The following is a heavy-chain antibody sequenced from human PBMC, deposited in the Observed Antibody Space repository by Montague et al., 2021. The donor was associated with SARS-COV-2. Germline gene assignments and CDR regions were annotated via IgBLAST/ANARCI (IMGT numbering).Heavy chain of an antibody. D-gene: IGHD3-22*01. CDR2: INHRGST. J-gene: IGHJ4*02. V-gene: IGHV4-34*01. Sequence: SETLSLTCAVYDGSFSDYSWTWIRQPPGKGLEWIGEINHRGSTNYNPSPKSRVTISVDTSKNQFSLKMTSVTAADAVVYYCARGRQHINMVVVVVTGGEYYFDFWGQGTLVAVSS. CDR3: ARGRQHINMVVVVVTGGEYYFDF. CDR1: DGSFSDYS.